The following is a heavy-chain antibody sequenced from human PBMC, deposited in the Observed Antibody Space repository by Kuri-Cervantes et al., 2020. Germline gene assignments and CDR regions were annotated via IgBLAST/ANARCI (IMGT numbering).Heavy chain of an antibody. CDR2: IDWDDAK. D-gene: IGHD6-19*01. J-gene: IGHJ4*02. CDR3: ARAGYSSGWFYCDY. V-gene: IGHV2-70*04. Sequence: SGPTLVKPTQTLTLTCTFSGFSLSTSGMRVCWIRQPPGKALEWLARIDWDDAKFYSASLKTRLTISKDTSKNQVVLTMTNMDPVDTATYYCARAGYSSGWFYCDYWGQGTLVTVSS. CDR1: GFSLSTSGMR.